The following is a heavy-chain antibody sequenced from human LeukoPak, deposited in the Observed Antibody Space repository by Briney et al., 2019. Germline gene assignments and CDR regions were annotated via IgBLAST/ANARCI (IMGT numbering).Heavy chain of an antibody. CDR3: ARNSSGFKLGDAFDI. D-gene: IGHD3-22*01. J-gene: IGHJ3*02. CDR2: INGGAYST. Sequence: GGSPRLSCAASGFTFSSYAMTWVRQAPGKGLEWISAINGGAYSTSYADSVKGRFTISRDNSKNTLYLQMNSLRAEDTAVYYCARNSSGFKLGDAFDIWGQGTLVTVSS. V-gene: IGHV3-23*01. CDR1: GFTFSSYA.